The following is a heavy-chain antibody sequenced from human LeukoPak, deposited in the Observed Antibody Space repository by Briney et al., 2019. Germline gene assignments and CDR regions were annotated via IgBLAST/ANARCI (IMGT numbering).Heavy chain of an antibody. CDR2: IYPGGNT. J-gene: IGHJ3*02. CDR3: ARSIQLDPWGAFDI. CDR1: GITVTNIY. Sequence: PGGSLRLSCAASGITVTNIYIAWVRQAPGKGLEWVSVIYPGGNTYYPDSVKGRFTFSRDNSKNTLYLQMTSLRAEDTAVYYCARSIQLDPWGAFDIWGQGTMVTASS. D-gene: IGHD1-1*01. V-gene: IGHV3-53*01.